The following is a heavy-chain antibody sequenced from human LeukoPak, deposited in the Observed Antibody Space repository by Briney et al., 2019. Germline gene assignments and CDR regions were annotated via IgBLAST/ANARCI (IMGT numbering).Heavy chain of an antibody. V-gene: IGHV4-39*01. CDR2: IYYSGST. CDR3: ARGVEARHSWGNFDY. Sequence: PSETLSLTCTVSGGSISSYYWGWIRQPPGKGLEWIGSIYYSGSTYYNPSLKSRVTISVDTSKNQFSLKLSSVTAADTAVYYCARGVEARHSWGNFDYWGQGTLVTVSS. CDR1: GGSISSYY. D-gene: IGHD3-16*01. J-gene: IGHJ4*02.